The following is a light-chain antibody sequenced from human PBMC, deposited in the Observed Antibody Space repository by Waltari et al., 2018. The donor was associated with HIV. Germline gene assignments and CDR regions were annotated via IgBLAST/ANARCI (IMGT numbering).Light chain of an antibody. V-gene: IGLV7-46*01. Sequence: QAVVTQEPSLTVSPGGTVTLTCDSRTGPVPTSHYPYWLQQRPGQAPMTLIFDTTKKHSWTPARFSGSLLGGKAALTLSGAQPDDEAEYYCFLSYNGARVFGGGTRVTVL. J-gene: IGLJ3*02. CDR3: FLSYNGARV. CDR2: DTT. CDR1: TGPVPTSHY.